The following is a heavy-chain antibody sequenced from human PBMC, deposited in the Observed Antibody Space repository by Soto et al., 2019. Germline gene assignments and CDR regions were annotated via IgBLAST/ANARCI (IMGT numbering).Heavy chain of an antibody. CDR3: VSGLGWYLDY. J-gene: IGHJ4*02. V-gene: IGHV3-7*01. Sequence: PGGSLRLSCATSGFIFTNYWMSWVRQAPGKGLEWVANIKKDGSEKYYVDSVKGRFTISRDNAKNSLYLQMNSLRAEDTAVYYCVSGLGWYLDYWGQGTLVTVSS. D-gene: IGHD6-19*01. CDR1: GFIFTNYW. CDR2: IKKDGSEK.